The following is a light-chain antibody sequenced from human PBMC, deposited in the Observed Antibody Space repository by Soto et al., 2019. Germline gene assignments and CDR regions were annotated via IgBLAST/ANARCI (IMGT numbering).Light chain of an antibody. CDR2: GAS. CDR3: QQYEAVVT. CDR1: QRVTGNY. J-gene: IGKJ1*01. V-gene: IGKV3-20*01. Sequence: EIVLTQSPGTLSLSPGERATLSCRPSQRVTGNYLAWYQQKPGQPPRLLIDGASTRATGIPDRFSGSGSGTDFTLTISRLEPEDVAVYYCQQYEAVVTFGQGTKVDIK.